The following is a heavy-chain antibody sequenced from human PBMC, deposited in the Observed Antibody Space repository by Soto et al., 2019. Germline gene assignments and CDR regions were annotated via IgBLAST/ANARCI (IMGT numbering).Heavy chain of an antibody. CDR1: GFTFSSYA. CDR3: AKDLPNWNYGGNWFDS. Sequence: GGSLRLSCAASGFTFSSYAMHWVRQAPGKGLEWVAVISYDGSNKYYADSVKGRFTISRDNSKNTLYLQMNSLRAEDTAVYYCAKDLPNWNYGGNWFDSWGQGTLVTVSS. D-gene: IGHD1-7*01. J-gene: IGHJ5*01. V-gene: IGHV3-30-3*01. CDR2: ISYDGSNK.